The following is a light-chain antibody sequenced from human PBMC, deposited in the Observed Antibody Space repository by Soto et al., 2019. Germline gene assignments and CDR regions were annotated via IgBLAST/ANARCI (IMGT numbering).Light chain of an antibody. CDR3: AAWDDSLNYV. CDR1: TSNIGGNS. Sequence: SVLTQPPSASGTPGQRVTISCSGSTSNIGGNSVNWYQQLPGTAPRLLIYTNNQRPSGVPDRFSGSRSGTSASLAISGLQSEDEADYYCAAWDDSLNYVFGSGTKVTVL. V-gene: IGLV1-44*01. CDR2: TNN. J-gene: IGLJ1*01.